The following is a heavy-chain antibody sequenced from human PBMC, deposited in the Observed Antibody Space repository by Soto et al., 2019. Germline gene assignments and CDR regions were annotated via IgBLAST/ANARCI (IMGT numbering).Heavy chain of an antibody. V-gene: IGHV4-38-2*02. J-gene: IGHJ4*02. Sequence: SETLSLTCAVPGYSISSGYYWGWIRQPPGKGLEWIGSIYHSGSTYYNPSLKSRVTISVDTSKNQFSLKLSSVTAADTAVYYCARDVSMGYYFDYWGQGTLVTVSS. CDR2: IYHSGST. CDR1: GYSISSGYY. CDR3: ARDVSMGYYFDY. D-gene: IGHD1-26*01.